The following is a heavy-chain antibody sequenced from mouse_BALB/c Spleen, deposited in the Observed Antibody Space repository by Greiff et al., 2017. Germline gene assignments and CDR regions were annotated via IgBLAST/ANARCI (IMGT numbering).Heavy chain of an antibody. CDR2: INSNGGST. Sequence: EVKLVESGGGLVQPGGSLKLSCAASGFTFSSYGMSWVRQTPDKRLEWVATINSNGGSTYYPDSVKGRFTISRDNAKNTLYLQMSRLKSEDTAMYYCARVYYGYGAMDYWGQGTSVTVSS. J-gene: IGHJ4*01. CDR3: ARVYYGYGAMDY. D-gene: IGHD1-2*01. V-gene: IGHV5-6-3*01. CDR1: GFTFSSYG.